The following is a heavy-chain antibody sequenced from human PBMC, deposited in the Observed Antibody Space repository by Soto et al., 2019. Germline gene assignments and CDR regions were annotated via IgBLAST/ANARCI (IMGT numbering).Heavy chain of an antibody. Sequence: GSLRLSCAASGFTFSSYGMHWVRQAPGKGLEWVAVIWYDGSNKYYADSVKGRFTISRDNSKNTLYLQMNSLRAEDTAVYYCARVAQLDYSNYYYYYGMDVWGQGTTVTVSS. D-gene: IGHD4-4*01. CDR2: IWYDGSNK. CDR3: ARVAQLDYSNYYYYYGMDV. V-gene: IGHV3-33*01. J-gene: IGHJ6*02. CDR1: GFTFSSYG.